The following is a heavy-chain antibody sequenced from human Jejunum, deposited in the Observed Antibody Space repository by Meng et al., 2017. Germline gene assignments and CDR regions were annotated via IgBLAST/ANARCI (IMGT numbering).Heavy chain of an antibody. J-gene: IGHJ4*02. Sequence: QVHLQDPGHGLGQPSGTLSLTCAVSGASIRSGNWWSWVRQPPGKGLEWIGEMYQSGTTNYNPSLKSRVTILLDTSKNQLSLELTSVTAADTAVYYCARHISVTGTRGFDYWGQGTLVTVFS. D-gene: IGHD6-19*01. CDR1: GASIRSGNW. V-gene: IGHV4-4*02. CDR2: MYQSGTT. CDR3: ARHISVTGTRGFDY.